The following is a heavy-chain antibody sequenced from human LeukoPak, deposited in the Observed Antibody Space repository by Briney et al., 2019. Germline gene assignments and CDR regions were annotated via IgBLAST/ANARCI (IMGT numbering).Heavy chain of an antibody. Sequence: SETLSLTCAVYGGSFSGYYWSWIRQPPGKGLEWIGEINHSGSTNYNPSLKSRVTISVDTSKNQFSLKLSSVTAADTAVYYCARAHYYDSSGYYYVGYYFDYWGQGTLVTVSS. CDR1: GGSFSGYY. D-gene: IGHD3-22*01. CDR3: ARAHYYDSSGYYYVGYYFDY. V-gene: IGHV4-34*01. CDR2: INHSGST. J-gene: IGHJ4*02.